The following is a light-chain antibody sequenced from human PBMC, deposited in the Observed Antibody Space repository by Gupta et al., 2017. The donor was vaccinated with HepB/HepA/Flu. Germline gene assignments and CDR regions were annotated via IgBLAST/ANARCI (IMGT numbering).Light chain of an antibody. Sequence: DIVLTQSPGTLSLSPGERATLSCRASQSVSSSYLAWYQQKPGQAPRLLIYGASSRATGIPDRFSGSGSGTDFTLTISRLEPEDFAVYYCQQDGSSPIHFGPGTKVDIK. V-gene: IGKV3-20*01. CDR2: GAS. J-gene: IGKJ3*01. CDR1: QSVSSSY. CDR3: QQDGSSPIH.